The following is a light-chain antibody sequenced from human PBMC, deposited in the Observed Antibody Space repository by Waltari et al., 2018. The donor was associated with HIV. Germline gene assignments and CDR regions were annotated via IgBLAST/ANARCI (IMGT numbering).Light chain of an antibody. CDR3: QVWDTTTV. CDR1: NIGHKS. V-gene: IGLV3-9*02. CDR2: NDK. J-gene: IGLJ2*01. Sequence: SYELTPPLRVSVAPGQTATISCGGKNIGHKSVHWYKQKTGQAPVLVIYNDKYRPSGISVRFSGSKSGNTATLTITGAQAGYESDYFCQVWDTTTVFGGGTNLTVL.